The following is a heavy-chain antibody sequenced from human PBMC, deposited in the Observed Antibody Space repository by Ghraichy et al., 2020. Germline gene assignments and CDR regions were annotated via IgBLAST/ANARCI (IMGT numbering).Heavy chain of an antibody. CDR2: IYYSGST. D-gene: IGHD6-19*01. J-gene: IGHJ4*02. V-gene: IGHV4-39*01. CDR1: GGSISSSSYY. CDR3: ARQGHIPVGWYYFDY. Sequence: ETLSLTCTVSGGSISSSSYYWGWIRQPPGKGLEWIGSIYYSGSTYYNPSLKSRVTISVDTSKNQFSLKLSSVTAADTAVYYCARQGHIPVGWYYFDYWGQGTLVTVSS.